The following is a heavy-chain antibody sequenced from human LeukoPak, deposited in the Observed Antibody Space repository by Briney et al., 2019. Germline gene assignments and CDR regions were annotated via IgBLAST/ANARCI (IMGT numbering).Heavy chain of an antibody. CDR1: GVTFSSYS. J-gene: IGHJ4*02. Sequence: GGSLRLSCEASGVTFSSYSMNWVRHAPGKGLEWVSHITTSGTAMFYADSVKGRFTISRDNAKNSLYLQMNSLRDEDTAVYYCASSGSYRFDYWGQGTLVTVSS. CDR2: ITTSGTAM. CDR3: ASSGSYRFDY. V-gene: IGHV3-48*02. D-gene: IGHD1-26*01.